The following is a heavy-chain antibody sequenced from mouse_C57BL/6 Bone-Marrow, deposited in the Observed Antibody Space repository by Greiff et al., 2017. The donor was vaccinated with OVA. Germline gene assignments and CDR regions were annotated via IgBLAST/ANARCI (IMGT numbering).Heavy chain of an antibody. V-gene: IGHV1-78*01. D-gene: IGHD1-1*01. CDR1: GYTFTDHT. Sequence: QVQLQQSDAELVKPGASVKISCKVSGYTFTDHTIHWMKQRPEQGLEWIGYIYPRDGSTKYNEKFKGKATLTADKSSSTAYMQLNSLTSEDSAVYFCARRSPYYGSSSWFAYWGQGTLVTVSA. J-gene: IGHJ3*01. CDR2: IYPRDGST. CDR3: ARRSPYYGSSSWFAY.